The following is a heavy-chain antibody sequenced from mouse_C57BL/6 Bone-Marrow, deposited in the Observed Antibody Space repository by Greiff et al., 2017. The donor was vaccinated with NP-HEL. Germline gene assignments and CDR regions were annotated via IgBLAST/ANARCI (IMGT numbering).Heavy chain of an antibody. Sequence: VQLQESGAELARPGASVKLSCKASGYTFTSYGISWVKQRTGQGLEWIGEIYPRSGNTYYNEKFKGKATLTADKSSSTAYMELRSLTSEDSAVYFCARYYGSSYGYWYFDVWGTGTTVTVSS. J-gene: IGHJ1*03. D-gene: IGHD1-1*01. V-gene: IGHV1-81*01. CDR3: ARYYGSSYGYWYFDV. CDR1: GYTFTSYG. CDR2: IYPRSGNT.